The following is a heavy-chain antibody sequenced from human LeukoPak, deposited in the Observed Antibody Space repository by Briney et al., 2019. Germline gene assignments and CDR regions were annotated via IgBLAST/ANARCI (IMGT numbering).Heavy chain of an antibody. J-gene: IGHJ4*02. Sequence: GRSLRLSCAASGFTFDDYAMHWVRQAPGKGLEGVSGISWNSGSIDYADSVKGRFTISRDNAKNSLYLQMNSLRAEDMALYYCAKDVDSYGPHYFDYWGQGTLVTVSS. CDR1: GFTFDDYA. CDR2: ISWNSGSI. D-gene: IGHD5-18*01. CDR3: AKDVDSYGPHYFDY. V-gene: IGHV3-9*03.